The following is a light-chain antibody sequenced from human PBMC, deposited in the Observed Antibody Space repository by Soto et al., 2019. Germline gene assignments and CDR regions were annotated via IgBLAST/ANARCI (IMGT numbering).Light chain of an antibody. CDR3: QLYGNSSWT. CDR1: QTVTSRF. J-gene: IGKJ1*01. V-gene: IGKV3-20*01. Sequence: TVLTQSPGTLSLSPGERATLSCRASQTVTSRFLAWYQQTPGQAPRLLIWGASSRAAGVADRFSGSGSGTDFTLTISRLEPEDFAVSYCQLYGNSSWTFGQGTKVESK. CDR2: GAS.